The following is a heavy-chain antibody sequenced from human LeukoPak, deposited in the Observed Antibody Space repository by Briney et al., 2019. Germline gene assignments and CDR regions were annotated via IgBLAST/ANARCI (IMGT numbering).Heavy chain of an antibody. Sequence: GGSLRLSCEASGFTFRSYAMTWVRQAPGKGLEWVSAISGSGGSTYYADSVKGRFTISRDNSKNTLYLQMNSLRAEDTAVYYCAKRAYGSGSYSNWDYWGQGTLVTVSS. J-gene: IGHJ4*02. CDR3: AKRAYGSGSYSNWDY. D-gene: IGHD3-10*01. CDR1: GFTFRSYA. CDR2: ISGSGGST. V-gene: IGHV3-23*01.